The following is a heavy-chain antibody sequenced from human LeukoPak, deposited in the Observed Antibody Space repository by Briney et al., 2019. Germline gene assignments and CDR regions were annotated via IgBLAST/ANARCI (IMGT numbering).Heavy chain of an antibody. CDR1: GFTFSDYY. J-gene: IGHJ4*02. V-gene: IGHV3-11*04. Sequence: SGGSLTLSCAASGFTFSDYYMSWIRQVPGKGLDWDSYISSSGSTIYYADSVKGRFTISSENAKDSLYLQMNSLRAEDTAVYYCARDHGGSGWYQYFDYWGQGTLVTVSS. CDR3: ARDHGGSGWYQYFDY. CDR2: ISSSGSTI. D-gene: IGHD6-13*01.